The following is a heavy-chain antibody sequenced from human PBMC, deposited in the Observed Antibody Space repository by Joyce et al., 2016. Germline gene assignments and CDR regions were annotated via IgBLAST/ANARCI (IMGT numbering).Heavy chain of an antibody. CDR1: GFTVSGDY. CDR2: LYTDDST. CDR3: ARVVNYYDSSGYYDYWFYYMDV. V-gene: IGHV3-53*01. J-gene: IGHJ6*03. Sequence: EVQLVASGGDLIQPGGSLRLSCTASGFTVSGDYMSWVRQAPGKGLEWVSVLYTDDSTYYADSVKGRFTISRDNFKNELHLHMNNLRAEDSAVYYCARVVNYYDSSGYYDYWFYYMDVWGKGTTVTVSS. D-gene: IGHD3-22*01.